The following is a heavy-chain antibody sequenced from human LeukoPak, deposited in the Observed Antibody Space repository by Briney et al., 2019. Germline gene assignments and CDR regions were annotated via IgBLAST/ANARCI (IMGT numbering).Heavy chain of an antibody. Sequence: SETLSLTCTVSGGSISSYYWSWIRQPPGKGLEWIGYIYYSGSTNYNPSLKSRVTISVDTSKNQFSLKLSSVTAADTAVYYCARGSVGYYDSSGHFPLRGMLWGNWFDPWGQGTLVTVSS. CDR3: ARGSVGYYDSSGHFPLRGMLWGNWFDP. CDR1: GGSISSYY. CDR2: IYYSGST. J-gene: IGHJ5*02. V-gene: IGHV4-59*01. D-gene: IGHD3-22*01.